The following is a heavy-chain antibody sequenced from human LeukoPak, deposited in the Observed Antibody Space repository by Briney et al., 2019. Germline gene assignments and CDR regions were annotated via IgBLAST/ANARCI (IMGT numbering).Heavy chain of an antibody. Sequence: GASVKVSCKASGYTFTSYDINWVRQATGQGLEWMGIINPSGGSTSYAQKFQGRVTMTRDMSTSTVYMELSSLRSEDTAVYYCARDGYGDYATFDYWGQGTLVTVSS. CDR3: ARDGYGDYATFDY. V-gene: IGHV1-46*01. D-gene: IGHD4-17*01. CDR2: INPSGGST. CDR1: GYTFTSYD. J-gene: IGHJ4*02.